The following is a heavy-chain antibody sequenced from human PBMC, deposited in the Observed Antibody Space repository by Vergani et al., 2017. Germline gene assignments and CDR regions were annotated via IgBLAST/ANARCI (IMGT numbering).Heavy chain of an antibody. Sequence: VQLVESGGGVVQPGRSLRLSCAASGFTFGDYAMSWVRQAPGKGLEWVGFIRSKAYGGTTEYAASVKGRFTISRDDSKSIAYLQMNSLKTEDTAVYYCTDQNYYDSSGDAFDIWGQGTMVTVSS. CDR3: TDQNYYDSSGDAFDI. D-gene: IGHD3-22*01. CDR1: GFTFGDYA. CDR2: IRSKAYGGTT. V-gene: IGHV3-49*04. J-gene: IGHJ3*02.